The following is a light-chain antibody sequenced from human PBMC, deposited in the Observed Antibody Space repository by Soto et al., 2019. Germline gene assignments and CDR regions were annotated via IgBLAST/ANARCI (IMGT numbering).Light chain of an antibody. J-gene: IGKJ4*01. CDR2: AAS. CDR1: QGIRND. V-gene: IGKV1-6*01. CDR3: LQDYDYPLT. Sequence: AIQMTQVPSSLSASVGDRVTITCRASQGIRNDLGWYQQKPGKAPKLLISAASTLQSGVPSRFSGSGSGTDFTLTISSLQPEDFATYYCLQDYDYPLTFGGGTKVEIK.